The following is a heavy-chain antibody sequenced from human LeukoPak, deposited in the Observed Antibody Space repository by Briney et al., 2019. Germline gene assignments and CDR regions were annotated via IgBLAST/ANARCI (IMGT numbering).Heavy chain of an antibody. CDR3: ARAADCSGGSCYLNWFDP. CDR1: GGTFSSYA. V-gene: IGHV1-69*01. D-gene: IGHD2-15*01. Sequence: SVKVPCKASGGTFSSYAISWVRQAPGQGLEWMGGIIPIFGTANYAQKFQGRVTITADESTSTAYMELSSLRSEDTAVYYCARAADCSGGSCYLNWFDPWGQGTLVTVSS. J-gene: IGHJ5*02. CDR2: IIPIFGTA.